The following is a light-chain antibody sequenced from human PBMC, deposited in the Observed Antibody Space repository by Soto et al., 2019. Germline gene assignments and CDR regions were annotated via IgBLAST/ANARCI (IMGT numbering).Light chain of an antibody. CDR2: GAS. J-gene: IGKJ3*01. CDR3: QQYRT. CDR1: QSVSGSY. Sequence: EIGVTQGPGTLCLSPGESATLSCRASQSVSGSYLAWYQKKPGQTPRLLIYGASAMATGIPDRLRVSCSGTDCTLTISKLEPEDFAVYYCQQYRTFGPGTKVEIK. V-gene: IGKV3-20*01.